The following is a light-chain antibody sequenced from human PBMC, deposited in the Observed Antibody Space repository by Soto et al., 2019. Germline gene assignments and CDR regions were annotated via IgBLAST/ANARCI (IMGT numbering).Light chain of an antibody. CDR1: CSDVGGYNY. CDR3: SSYTSSSTRRYV. Sequence: QSALTQPASVSGSPGQSITISCTGTCSDVGGYNYVSWYQQHPGKAPKLMIYDVSNRPSGVSNRFSGSKSGNTASLTISGLQAEDEADYYCSSYTSSSTRRYVFGTGTKVTVL. J-gene: IGLJ1*01. CDR2: DVS. V-gene: IGLV2-14*01.